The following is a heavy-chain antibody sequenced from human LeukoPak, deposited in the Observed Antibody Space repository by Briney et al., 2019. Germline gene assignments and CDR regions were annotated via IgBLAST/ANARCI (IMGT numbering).Heavy chain of an antibody. CDR1: GFTFSDYY. CDR2: ISSSGSTI. V-gene: IGHV3-11*01. J-gene: IGHJ6*02. Sequence: GGSLRLSCAASGFTFSDYYMSWIRQAPGKGLEWVSCISSSGSTIYYADSVKGRFTISRDNAKNSLYLQMNSLRAEDTAVYYCARGYCSGGSCSYGMDVWGQGTTVTVSS. D-gene: IGHD2-15*01. CDR3: ARGYCSGGSCSYGMDV.